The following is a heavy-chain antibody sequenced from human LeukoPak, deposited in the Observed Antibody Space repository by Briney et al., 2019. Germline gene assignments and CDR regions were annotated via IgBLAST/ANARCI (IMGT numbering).Heavy chain of an antibody. Sequence: SVKVSCKASGGTFSSYAISWVRQAPGQGLEWMGGIIPIFGTANYAQKFQGRVTITADESTSTAYMELSSLRSEDTAVYYCARELGYSYGEIDHWGQGTLVTVSS. CDR1: GGTFSSYA. J-gene: IGHJ4*02. D-gene: IGHD5-18*01. V-gene: IGHV1-69*13. CDR2: IIPIFGTA. CDR3: ARELGYSYGEIDH.